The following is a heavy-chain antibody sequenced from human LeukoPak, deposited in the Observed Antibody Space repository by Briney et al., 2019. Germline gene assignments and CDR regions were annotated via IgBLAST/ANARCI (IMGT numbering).Heavy chain of an antibody. J-gene: IGHJ3*02. D-gene: IGHD3-10*01. V-gene: IGHV3-30*18. CDR2: ISNDGSNK. CDR3: AKGRGAFDI. Sequence: GRSLRLSCVASGFTFSSYGMHWVRQAPGKGLEWVAVISNDGSNKYYADTVKGRFTISRDNSKNTLYLQMNSLRAEDTAVYYCAKGRGAFDIWGQGTMVTVSS. CDR1: GFTFSSYG.